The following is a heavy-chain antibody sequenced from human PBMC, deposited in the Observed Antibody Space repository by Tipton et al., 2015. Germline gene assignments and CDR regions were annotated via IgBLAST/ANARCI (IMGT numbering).Heavy chain of an antibody. CDR2: INPNSGGT. Sequence: QLVQSGAEVKKPGASVKVSCKASGYTFTGYYMQWVRQAPGQGLEWMGWINPNSGGTNFAQKFQGRVTMTTDTSISTAYMELSRLTSDDTAVYYCARGKDGYNLDAFDIWGQGTMVSVSS. V-gene: IGHV1-2*02. CDR1: GYTFTGYY. D-gene: IGHD5-24*01. CDR3: ARGKDGYNLDAFDI. J-gene: IGHJ3*02.